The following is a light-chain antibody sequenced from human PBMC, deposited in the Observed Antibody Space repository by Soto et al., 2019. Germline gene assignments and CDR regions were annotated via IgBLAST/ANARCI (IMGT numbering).Light chain of an antibody. Sequence: QSALTQPASVSGSPGQSITISCTGTSSDIGDYTYVSWYQQHPGKAPKLIIYGVSNRPSGVSNRFSGSKSGNTASLTISGLQAEDEADYYCQSYDSSLSGSRVFGTGTKVTVL. CDR1: SSDIGDYTY. V-gene: IGLV2-14*01. J-gene: IGLJ1*01. CDR2: GVS. CDR3: QSYDSSLSGSRV.